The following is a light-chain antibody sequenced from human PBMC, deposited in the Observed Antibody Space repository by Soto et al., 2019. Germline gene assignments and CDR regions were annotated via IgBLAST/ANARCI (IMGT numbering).Light chain of an antibody. CDR2: VAS. CDR1: PIVTASN. CDR3: QQYGMQPLAT. Sequence: EIVCTQCPGTIPWSNGDRATXSCRXSPIVTASNLACYQQKPGQSPRLVIYVASSRATGIPYSFSGGWSEADFSLSISRVGPEHFPVYYCQQYGMQPLATFRQGT. J-gene: IGKJ1*01. V-gene: IGKV3-20*01.